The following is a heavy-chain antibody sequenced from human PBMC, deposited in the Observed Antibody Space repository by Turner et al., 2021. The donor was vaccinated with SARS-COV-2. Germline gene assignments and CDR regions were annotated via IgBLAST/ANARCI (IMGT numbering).Heavy chain of an antibody. Sequence: QVQLVESGGGVVQPGRSLRLSCAASGFTFSSYGMHWVRQAPVKGLEWLAVISYDGSNKYYADSVKGRFTISRDNSKNTLYLQMNSLSAEDTAVYHCAKGASQHFDYWGQGTLVTVSS. CDR3: AKGASQHFDY. CDR1: GFTFSSYG. V-gene: IGHV3-30*18. J-gene: IGHJ4*02. D-gene: IGHD5-18*01. CDR2: ISYDGSNK.